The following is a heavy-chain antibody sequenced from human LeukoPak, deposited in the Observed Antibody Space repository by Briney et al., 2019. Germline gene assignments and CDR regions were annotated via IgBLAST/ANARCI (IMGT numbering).Heavy chain of an antibody. D-gene: IGHD3-22*01. Sequence: SQTLSLTCTVSGGSISTGGYSWNWIRQHPGKGLEWIGRIYTSGSTNYNPSLKSRVTISVDTSKNQFSLKLSSVTAADTAVYYCARHSPDYYDSSGYGAFDIWGQGTMVTVSS. CDR2: IYTSGST. J-gene: IGHJ3*02. CDR3: ARHSPDYYDSSGYGAFDI. V-gene: IGHV4-61*02. CDR1: GGSISTGGYS.